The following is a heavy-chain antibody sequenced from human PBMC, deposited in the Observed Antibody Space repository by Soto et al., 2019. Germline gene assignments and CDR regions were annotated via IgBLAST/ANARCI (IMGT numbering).Heavy chain of an antibody. CDR2: FFPGDSDT. Sequence: PGASLKISCKGSGYRFTSYWIGWVRQMPGKGLEWMGIFFPGDSDTRYSPSFQGQVTISVDRSISTAYLQWSSLKASDTATYYCAISSVAAAGFDYWGQGTQVTVSS. D-gene: IGHD6-13*01. CDR1: GYRFTSYW. CDR3: AISSVAAAGFDY. J-gene: IGHJ4*02. V-gene: IGHV5-51*01.